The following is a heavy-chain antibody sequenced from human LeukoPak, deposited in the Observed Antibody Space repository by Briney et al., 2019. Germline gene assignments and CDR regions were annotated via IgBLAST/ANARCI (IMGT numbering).Heavy chain of an antibody. CDR3: AKGMSVWGSSGAADY. CDR1: GFTFDDYA. Sequence: GGSLRLSCAASGFTFDDYAMHWVRQAPGKGLEWVSGISWNSGSIGYADSVKGRFTISRDNAKNSLYLQMNSLRAEDTALYYCAKGMSVWGSSGAADYWGQGTLVTVSS. D-gene: IGHD3-16*01. CDR2: ISWNSGSI. J-gene: IGHJ4*02. V-gene: IGHV3-9*01.